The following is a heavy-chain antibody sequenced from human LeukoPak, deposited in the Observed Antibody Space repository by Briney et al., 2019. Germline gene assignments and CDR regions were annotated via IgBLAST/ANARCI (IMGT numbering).Heavy chain of an antibody. CDR1: GFTFSSHG. CDR2: INSDGSWT. Sequence: GRSLRLSCAASGFTFSSHGMHWVRQAPGKGLEWVSHINSDGSWTSYADSVKGRFTISKDNAKNTVYLQMNSLRAEDTAVYYCVSFYETYWGRGTLVTVSS. J-gene: IGHJ4*02. CDR3: VSFYETY. V-gene: IGHV3-74*01. D-gene: IGHD2/OR15-2a*01.